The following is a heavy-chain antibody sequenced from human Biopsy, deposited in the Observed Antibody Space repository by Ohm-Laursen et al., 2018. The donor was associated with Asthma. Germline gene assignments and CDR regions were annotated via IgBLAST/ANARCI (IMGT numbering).Heavy chain of an antibody. V-gene: IGHV3-30*03. CDR2: ISYDGGNK. Sequence: SLRLSCEASGFTFSIYDIHWVRQAPGKGLEWVAVISYDGGNKFYGDSVKGRFTLSRDNSRNTLYLQMNSLRVEDTAIYYCARTHERWTSIQDDALDIWGQGTMVIVSS. CDR1: GFTFSIYD. D-gene: IGHD4-23*01. J-gene: IGHJ3*02. CDR3: ARTHERWTSIQDDALDI.